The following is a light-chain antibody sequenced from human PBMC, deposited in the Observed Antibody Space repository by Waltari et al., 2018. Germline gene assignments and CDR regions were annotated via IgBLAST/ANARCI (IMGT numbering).Light chain of an antibody. CDR3: QQYHDWPLT. CDR1: QSVGHY. V-gene: IGKV3D-15*01. J-gene: IGKJ4*01. CDR2: NAS. Sequence: ENVMTQSPAILSVSPGERATLSCRASQSVGHYLAWYQHQPGQAPRLLMHNASTRLTGIPARFSGSGSGTEFTLTISSLQSEDSALYYCQQYHDWPLTFGGGTRVEIK.